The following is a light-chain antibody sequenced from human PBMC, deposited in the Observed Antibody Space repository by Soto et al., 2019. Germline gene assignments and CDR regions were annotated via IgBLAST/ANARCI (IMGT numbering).Light chain of an antibody. V-gene: IGLV1-40*01. CDR2: VNN. CDR3: QSYDNSLSGYV. J-gene: IGLJ1*01. Sequence: QAVVTQPPSVSGAPGQRVTISCTGSSSNIGAGYDVHWYQQLPGPAPKLLIYVNNNRPSGVPDRFSGSKSGTSASLAITGLQAEDEADYYCQSYDNSLSGYVFGTGTKVTVL. CDR1: SSNIGAGYD.